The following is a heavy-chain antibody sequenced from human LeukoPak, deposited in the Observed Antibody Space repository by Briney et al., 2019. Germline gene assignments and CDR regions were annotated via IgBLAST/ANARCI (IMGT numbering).Heavy chain of an antibody. D-gene: IGHD3-3*01. J-gene: IGHJ3*01. CDR1: GFAFSSHA. V-gene: IGHV3-23*01. CDR3: ARGSTYDFWSGDAVDV. Sequence: PAGSLTLSCAASGFAFSSHAMTWVRQAPGKGLEWVSSISGSAEKTYYADPVKGRFTTARDSSQKILNLQMKNLRVEDTAIYYCARGSTYDFWSGDAVDVWGQGTMVTVSS. CDR2: ISGSAEKT.